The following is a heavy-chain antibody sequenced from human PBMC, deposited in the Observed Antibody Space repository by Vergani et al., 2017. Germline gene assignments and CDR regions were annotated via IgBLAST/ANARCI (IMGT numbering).Heavy chain of an antibody. J-gene: IGHJ4*02. CDR1: GGSFSVYY. CDR2: INDIGTT. CDR3: ASFRGPNIVGTGFDH. Sequence: QVQLQQWGAGLLKPSETLSLTCGVHGGSFSVYYWSWIRQSPGKGLEWIGAINDIGTTNYNPSLKSRVTISVDTSKTQFSLRLNSVTAADTAVYYCASFRGPNIVGTGFDHWAQGTLVTVSS. D-gene: IGHD5-12*01. V-gene: IGHV4-34*01.